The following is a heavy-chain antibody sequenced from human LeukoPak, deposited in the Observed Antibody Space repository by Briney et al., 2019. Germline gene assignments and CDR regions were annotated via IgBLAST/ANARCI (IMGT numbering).Heavy chain of an antibody. V-gene: IGHV3-53*01. Sequence: GGSLRLSCAASGFTVCNNYMSWVLQAPGKGLEWVSVIYAGVSTYYADSVNGRFAISRDNSKNTLYLQMNSLRAEDTGVYYCARVRPHPIIDVWGKGTTVTVSS. J-gene: IGHJ6*03. CDR3: ARVRPHPIIDV. D-gene: IGHD6-6*01. CDR2: IYAGVST. CDR1: GFTVCNNY.